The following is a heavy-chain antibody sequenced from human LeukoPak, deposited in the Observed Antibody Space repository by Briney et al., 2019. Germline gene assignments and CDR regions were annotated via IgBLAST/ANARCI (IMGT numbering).Heavy chain of an antibody. Sequence: GGSLRLSCAISGLTVSSNYMAWVRQAPGKGLEWVTVIYGAAETYYVDSVKGRFTISRDNSKNTVYLQMNSLRPEDTAVYYCAGDGKSGEMASFDYWGQGTLVTVSS. J-gene: IGHJ4*02. CDR1: GLTVSSNY. CDR2: IYGAAET. D-gene: IGHD5-24*01. CDR3: AGDGKSGEMASFDY. V-gene: IGHV3-66*02.